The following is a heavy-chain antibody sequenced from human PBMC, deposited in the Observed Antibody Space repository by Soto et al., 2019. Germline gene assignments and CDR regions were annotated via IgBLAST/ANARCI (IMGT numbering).Heavy chain of an antibody. J-gene: IGHJ6*02. D-gene: IGHD3-10*01. CDR1: GYSFTSYW. Sequence: GESLKISCKGSGYSFTSYWIGWVRQMPGKGLEWMGIIYPGDSDTRYSPSFQGQVTISADKSISTAYLQWSSLKASDTAMYYCARFRVRGVLVNGMDVWGQGTTVTVSS. CDR3: ARFRVRGVLVNGMDV. CDR2: IYPGDSDT. V-gene: IGHV5-51*01.